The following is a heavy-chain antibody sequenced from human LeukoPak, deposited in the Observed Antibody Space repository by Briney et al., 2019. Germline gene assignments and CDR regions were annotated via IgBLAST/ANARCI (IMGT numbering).Heavy chain of an antibody. D-gene: IGHD2-2*02. CDR2: IYSAGIT. CDR3: AKDQPIQIGLFDY. J-gene: IGHJ4*02. Sequence: QTGGSLRLSCAASGFTVSNNYMTWVRQAPGKGLEWVSVIYSAGITYYADSVKGRFTISRDISKNTLYLQINSLRAEDTAVYYCAKDQPIQIGLFDYWGQGTLVTVSS. V-gene: IGHV3-66*01. CDR1: GFTVSNNY.